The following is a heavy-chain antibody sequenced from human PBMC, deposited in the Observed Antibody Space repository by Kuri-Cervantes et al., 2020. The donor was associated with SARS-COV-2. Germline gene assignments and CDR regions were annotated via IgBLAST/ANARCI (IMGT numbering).Heavy chain of an antibody. V-gene: IGHV3-66*02. CDR2: IYGDGST. CDR1: GFTVNNNY. D-gene: IGHD6-19*01. CDR3: ARVGSGPGGVDH. J-gene: IGHJ4*02. Sequence: GESLKISCAASGFTVNNNYMAWVRQAPGKGLQWVSIIYGDGSTFYADSVKGRFTISRDNSKNTLFLQMNSLRIEDTALYYCARVGSGPGGVDHLGQGTLVTVSS.